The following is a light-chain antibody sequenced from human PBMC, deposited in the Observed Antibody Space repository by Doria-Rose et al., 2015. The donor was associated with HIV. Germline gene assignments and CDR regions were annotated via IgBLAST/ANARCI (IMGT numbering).Light chain of an antibody. CDR3: QQSYTSPSIT. V-gene: IGKV1-39*01. J-gene: IGKJ4*01. Sequence: NPGKAPSLLIYAASTLKSGVSSRFSGRGSGTDFTLTISSLQPEDFAIYYCQQSYTSPSITFGGGTKVEIK. CDR2: AAS.